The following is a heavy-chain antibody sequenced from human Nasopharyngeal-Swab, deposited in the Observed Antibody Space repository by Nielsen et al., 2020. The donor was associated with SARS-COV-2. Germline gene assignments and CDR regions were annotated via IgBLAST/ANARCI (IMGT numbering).Heavy chain of an antibody. D-gene: IGHD5-18*01. CDR1: GFTFGSYT. CDR2: ISSSGSIA. Sequence: GESLKISCEASGFTFGSYTMNWVRQAPGKGLEWASFISSSGSIAYYADSVKGRFTISRDNANNSLYLQMNSLRADDTAVYYCVRDGALIQLWLLPHALDIWGQGTLVTVSS. J-gene: IGHJ3*02. CDR3: VRDGALIQLWLLPHALDI. V-gene: IGHV3-48*04.